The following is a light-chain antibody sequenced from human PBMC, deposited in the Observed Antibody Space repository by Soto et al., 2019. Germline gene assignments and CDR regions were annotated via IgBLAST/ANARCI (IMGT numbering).Light chain of an antibody. V-gene: IGKV1-5*01. Sequence: DIQMTQSPSTLSASVGDRVTITCRASQSISSWLAWYQQIPGTAPKLLIYDASSLESGVPSRFSGSGSRTEFTLTISSLQPDDFATYYCQQYNSYWTFGQGTKVEIK. CDR3: QQYNSYWT. CDR2: DAS. CDR1: QSISSW. J-gene: IGKJ1*01.